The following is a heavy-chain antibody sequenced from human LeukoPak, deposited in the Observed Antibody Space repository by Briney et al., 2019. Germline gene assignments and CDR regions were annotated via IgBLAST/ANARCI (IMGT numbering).Heavy chain of an antibody. D-gene: IGHD3-9*01. CDR1: GGSISSYY. V-gene: IGHV4-59*01. J-gene: IGHJ4*02. CDR3: ASTDILTGTTFDY. CDR2: IYYSGST. Sequence: KASETLPLTCTVSGGSISSYYWSWIRQPPGKGLEWIGYIYYSGSTNYNPSLKSRVTISVDTSKNQFSPKLSSVTAADTAVYYCASTDILTGTTFDYWGQGTLVTVSS.